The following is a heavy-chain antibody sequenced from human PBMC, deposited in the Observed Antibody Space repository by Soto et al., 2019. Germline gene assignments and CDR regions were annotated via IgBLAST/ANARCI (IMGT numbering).Heavy chain of an antibody. D-gene: IGHD2-2*01. CDR1: GGFFDGYY. J-gene: IGHJ5*02. V-gene: IGHV4-34*01. CDR3: ARIRYQLPSSVVWFDT. CDR2: INHSGGT. Sequence: PSETLSLTCDVYGGFFDGYYWSWIRQPPGKGLEWIGEINHSGGTNYNPSLRSRVTISVDTSKNQFSLKLTSTTAADTAVYYCARIRYQLPSSVVWFDTWGQGTMVTVYS.